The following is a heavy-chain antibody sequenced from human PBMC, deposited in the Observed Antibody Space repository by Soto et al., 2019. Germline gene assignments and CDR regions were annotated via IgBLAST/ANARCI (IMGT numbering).Heavy chain of an antibody. CDR3: ARISIPYYYNTSGQYYFDY. V-gene: IGHV4-61*01. Sequence: SDTLSLTCTFSGVSVSIGSFYWSWIRQPPGMGLECIGYIFYSGPTTYNPSLKSRVNMSLCTSKNQFTLQMSSVTAADTAVYYCARISIPYYYNTSGQYYFDYWGQGTLVTVSS. D-gene: IGHD3-22*01. J-gene: IGHJ4*02. CDR1: GVSVSIGSFY. CDR2: IFYSGPT.